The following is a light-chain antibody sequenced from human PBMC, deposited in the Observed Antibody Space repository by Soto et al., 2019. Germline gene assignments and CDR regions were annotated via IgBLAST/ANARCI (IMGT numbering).Light chain of an antibody. CDR3: QLYGRT. CDR1: KTVSSTA. J-gene: IGKJ1*01. Sequence: EIVLTQSPGTLSLSPGERATLSCRASKTVSSTALAWYQQKPGQAPRLLIYSASGRATGIPDRFSGSGSGTDFTLTISRLEPEDFAVYYCQLYGRTFGQGTKVEIK. CDR2: SAS. V-gene: IGKV3-20*01.